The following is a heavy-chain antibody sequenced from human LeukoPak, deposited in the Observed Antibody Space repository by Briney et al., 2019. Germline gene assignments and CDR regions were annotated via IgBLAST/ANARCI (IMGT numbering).Heavy chain of an antibody. V-gene: IGHV3-30*04. CDR3: ARDYYDSSGYYGY. D-gene: IGHD3-22*01. CDR2: ISYDGSNK. CDR1: GFTFSSYA. Sequence: PGRSLRLSCAASGFTFSSYAMHWVRQAPGKGLEWVAVISYDGSNKYYADSVKGRFTISRDNSKNTLYLQMNSLRAEDTAVYYCARDYYDSSGYYGYWGQGTLVIVSS. J-gene: IGHJ4*02.